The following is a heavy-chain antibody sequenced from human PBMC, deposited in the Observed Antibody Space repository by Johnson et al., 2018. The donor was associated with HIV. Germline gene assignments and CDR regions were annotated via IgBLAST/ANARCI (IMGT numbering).Heavy chain of an antibody. V-gene: IGHV3-7*05. J-gene: IGHJ3*02. CDR2: IKQDGSEK. Sequence: VQLVESGGGLVQPGGSLRLSCAASGFTFSSFWMTWVRQAPGKGLEWVANIKQDGSEKYYVDSVKGRFTISRDNGRNSLYLQMNSLRAEDTAVYYCARKGDAFDIWGQGTKVTVS. CDR1: GFTFSSFW. CDR3: ARKGDAFDI.